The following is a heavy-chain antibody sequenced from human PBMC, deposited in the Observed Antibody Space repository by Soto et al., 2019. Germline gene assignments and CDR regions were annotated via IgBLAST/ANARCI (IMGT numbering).Heavy chain of an antibody. J-gene: IGHJ4*02. CDR3: ARVGGFGATTIDY. CDR2: IYYSGST. CDR1: GGSISSGDYY. D-gene: IGHD3-10*01. V-gene: IGHV4-30-4*01. Sequence: SETLSLTCTVSGGSISSGDYYWSWIRQPPGKGLEWIGYIYYSGSTYYNPSPKSRVTISVDTSKNQFSLKLSSVTAADTAVYYFARVGGFGATTIDYWGQGTLVTVSS.